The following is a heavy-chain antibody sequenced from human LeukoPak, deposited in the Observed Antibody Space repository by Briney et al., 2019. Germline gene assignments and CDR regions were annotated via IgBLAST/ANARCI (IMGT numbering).Heavy chain of an antibody. V-gene: IGHV1-18*04. CDR1: GYTFTSYG. J-gene: IGHJ4*02. D-gene: IGHD3-10*01. Sequence: ASVKVSCKASGYTFTSYGISWVRQAPGQGLEWVGWISAYNGNTNYAQKLQGRVTMTTDTSTSTAYMELRSLRSDDTAVYYCARSEITMVRGVIITSYFDYWGQGTLVTGSS. CDR2: ISAYNGNT. CDR3: ARSEITMVRGVIITSYFDY.